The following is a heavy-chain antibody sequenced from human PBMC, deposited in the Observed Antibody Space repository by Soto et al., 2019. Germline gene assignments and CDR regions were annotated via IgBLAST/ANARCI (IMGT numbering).Heavy chain of an antibody. V-gene: IGHV1-69*02. D-gene: IGHD2-15*01. CDR1: GGTFSSYP. CDR2: IIPILGIA. Sequence: QVQLVQSGAEVKKPGSSVKVSCKASGGTFSSYPISWVRQAPGQGLEWMGRIIPILGIANYAQKFQGRVTITADKSTSTAYMELSSLRSEDTAVYYCARGIPRYCSGGSCSISGYWGQGTLVTVSS. J-gene: IGHJ4*02. CDR3: ARGIPRYCSGGSCSISGY.